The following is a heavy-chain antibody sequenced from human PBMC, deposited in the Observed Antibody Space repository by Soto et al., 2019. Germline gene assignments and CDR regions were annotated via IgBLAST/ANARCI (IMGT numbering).Heavy chain of an antibody. J-gene: IGHJ6*03. CDR1: GGTFSSYA. Sequence: QVQLVQSGAEVKKPGSSVKVSCKASGGTFSSYAFNWVRQAPGQGLEWMGRIIPILGIGDYAQRFQGRVTIIADKSTSTVYRELSSLRSEDTAVYYCARNPRAVAAMHMDVWGKGTMVTVSS. V-gene: IGHV1-69*04. CDR3: ARNPRAVAAMHMDV. CDR2: IIPILGIG. D-gene: IGHD6-19*01.